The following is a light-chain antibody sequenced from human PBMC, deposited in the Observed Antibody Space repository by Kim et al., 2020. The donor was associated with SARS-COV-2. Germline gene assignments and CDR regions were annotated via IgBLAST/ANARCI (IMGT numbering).Light chain of an antibody. CDR1: QNIQTW. Sequence: ASIGDTVTITCRASQNIQTWLGWYKQKPDEAPKSLIYDASTLQNGVPSRFSASGFAKDFTLTISGLQPEDFATYYCHQYGSYPPTFGQGTRLEIK. CDR2: DAS. V-gene: IGKV1D-16*01. J-gene: IGKJ5*01. CDR3: HQYGSYPPT.